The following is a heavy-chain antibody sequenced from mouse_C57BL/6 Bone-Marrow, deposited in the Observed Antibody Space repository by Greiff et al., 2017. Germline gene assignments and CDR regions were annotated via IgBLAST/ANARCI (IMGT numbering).Heavy chain of an antibody. CDR1: GYTFTSYW. Sequence: QVQLQQPGAELVRPGTSVKLSCKASGYTFTSYWMHWVKQRPGQGLEWIGVIDPSDSYTNYNQKFKGKATLTVDTSSSTAYMQLSSLTSEDSAVYYCARRIYYGNQGFAYWGQGTLVTVSA. V-gene: IGHV1-59*01. J-gene: IGHJ3*01. D-gene: IGHD2-1*01. CDR2: IDPSDSYT. CDR3: ARRIYYGNQGFAY.